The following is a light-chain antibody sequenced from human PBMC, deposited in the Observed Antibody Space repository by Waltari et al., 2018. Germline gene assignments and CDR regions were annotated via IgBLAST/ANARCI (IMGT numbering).Light chain of an antibody. V-gene: IGKV3-20*01. Sequence: EIVLTQSPGTLSLSPGERATLSCGASQSVGRSLAWYQQEPGRAPRLLLYDASSRATGIPDRFSGSGFGTDFSLTISRLEPEDFAVYYCQHYVRLPVTFGQGTKVEIK. CDR1: QSVGRS. J-gene: IGKJ1*01. CDR2: DAS. CDR3: QHYVRLPVT.